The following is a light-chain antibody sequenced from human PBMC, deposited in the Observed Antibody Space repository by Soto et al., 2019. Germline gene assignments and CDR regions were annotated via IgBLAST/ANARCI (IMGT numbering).Light chain of an antibody. Sequence: EIVITHSPATLSVSPGERATLSCRASQSVSSNLAWYQQKPGQAPRLLIYGASSRATGIPDRFSGSGSGTEFTLTISSLQSEDFAVYYCQQYNNWPPWTFGQGTKVDIK. CDR1: QSVSSN. J-gene: IGKJ1*01. V-gene: IGKV3D-15*01. CDR2: GAS. CDR3: QQYNNWPPWT.